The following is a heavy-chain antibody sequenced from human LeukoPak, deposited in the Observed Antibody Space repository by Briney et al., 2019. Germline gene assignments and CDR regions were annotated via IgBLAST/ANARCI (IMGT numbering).Heavy chain of an antibody. D-gene: IGHD2-2*01. Sequence: PSETLSLTCTVYGGSFSGYYWSWIRQPPGKGLEWIGGINHSGSTNYNPSLKSRVTLSLDTSKNQFSLKLSSVTAADTAVYYWARACPDVVPAAMPRGWFDPWGQGTLVTVSS. CDR3: ARACPDVVPAAMPRGWFDP. J-gene: IGHJ5*02. CDR1: GGSFSGYY. V-gene: IGHV4-34*01. CDR2: INHSGST.